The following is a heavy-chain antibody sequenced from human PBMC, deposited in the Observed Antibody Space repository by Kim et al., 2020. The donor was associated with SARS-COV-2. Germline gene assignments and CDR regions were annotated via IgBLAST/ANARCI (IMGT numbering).Heavy chain of an antibody. Sequence: SETLSLTCTVSGGSISSYYWSWIRQPPGKGLEWIGYIYYSGSTNYNPSLKSRVTISVDTSKNQFSLKLSSVTAADTAVYYCARDVGGTVDTAMGLDYWGQGTLVTVSS. CDR1: GGSISSYY. D-gene: IGHD5-18*01. CDR3: ARDVGGTVDTAMGLDY. V-gene: IGHV4-59*01. CDR2: IYYSGST. J-gene: IGHJ4*02.